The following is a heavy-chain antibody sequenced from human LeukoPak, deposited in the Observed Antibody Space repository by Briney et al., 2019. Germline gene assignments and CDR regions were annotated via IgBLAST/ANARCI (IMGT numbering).Heavy chain of an antibody. D-gene: IGHD1-26*01. V-gene: IGHV4-59*08. CDR3: ARHGRHLWDGDSHGYAFEL. CDR2: SHVSGNT. J-gene: IGHJ3*01. CDR1: GDSIDSYY. Sequence: SEALSLTCSVSGDSIDSYYWSWIRQPPGKGLDWIGFSHVSGNTRYSPSLRGRATVSVDTSKNQVSLKLASVTAADSAVYFCARHGRHLWDGDSHGYAFELWGQGTLVTVSS.